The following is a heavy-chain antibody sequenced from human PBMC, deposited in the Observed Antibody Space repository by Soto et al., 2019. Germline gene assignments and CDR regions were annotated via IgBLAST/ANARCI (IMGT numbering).Heavy chain of an antibody. CDR3: AKHGQQPNIYYYYYGMDV. V-gene: IGHV3-23*01. J-gene: IGHJ6*02. Sequence: PGGSLRLSCAASGFTFSSYAMSWVRQAPGKGLEWVSAISGSGGSTYYADSVKGRFTISRDNSKNTLYLQMNSLRAEDTAVYYCAKHGQQPNIYYYYYGMDVWGQGTTVTVSS. CDR2: ISGSGGST. D-gene: IGHD6-13*01. CDR1: GFTFSSYA.